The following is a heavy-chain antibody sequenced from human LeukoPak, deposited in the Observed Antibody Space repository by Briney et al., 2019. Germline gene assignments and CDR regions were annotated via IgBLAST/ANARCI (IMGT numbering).Heavy chain of an antibody. J-gene: IGHJ4*02. CDR3: ARVPHMVRGDWSFDY. Sequence: ASVKVSCKASGYTFTSYYMHWVRQAPGQGLEWMGWINPNSGGTNYAQKFQGRVTMTRDTSISTAYMELSRLRSDDTAVYYCARVPHMVRGDWSFDYWGQGTLVTVSS. CDR2: INPNSGGT. V-gene: IGHV1-2*02. CDR1: GYTFTSYY. D-gene: IGHD3-10*01.